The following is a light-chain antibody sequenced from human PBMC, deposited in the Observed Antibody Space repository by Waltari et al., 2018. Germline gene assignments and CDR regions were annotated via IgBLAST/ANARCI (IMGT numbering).Light chain of an antibody. CDR1: SSNIGNNY. J-gene: IGLJ3*02. V-gene: IGLV1-47*01. CDR3: AAWDDSVTGEV. CDR2: NSD. Sequence: QSVLTQPPSMSGTPGQRVTISCSGSSSNIGNNYVCWYQQLPGTAPKLLIYNSDQRPSGVPDRFSGSTSGTSAALAISGLRSEDDGEYYCAAWDDSVTGEVFGGGTRLTVL.